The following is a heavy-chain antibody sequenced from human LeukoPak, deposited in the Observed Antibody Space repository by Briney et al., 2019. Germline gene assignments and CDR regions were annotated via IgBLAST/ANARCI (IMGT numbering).Heavy chain of an antibody. Sequence: ASVKVSCKASGYTFTSYYMHWVRQAPGQGLEWMGIINPSGGSTSYAQKFQGRVTMTRDMSTSTVYMELSSLRSDDTAVYYCARDGTSSAYYDSSGYPSDAFDIWGQGTMVTVSS. CDR2: INPSGGST. J-gene: IGHJ3*02. D-gene: IGHD3-22*01. V-gene: IGHV1-46*01. CDR3: ARDGTSSAYYDSSGYPSDAFDI. CDR1: GYTFTSYY.